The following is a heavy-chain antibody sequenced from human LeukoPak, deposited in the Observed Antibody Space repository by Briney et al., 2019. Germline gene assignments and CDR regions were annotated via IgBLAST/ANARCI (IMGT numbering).Heavy chain of an antibody. J-gene: IGHJ4*02. CDR3: ASTRCTGTSCYLPILD. CDR1: GYRFSPYW. V-gene: IGHV3-7*01. D-gene: IGHD2-2*01. CDR2: ISDGGRAT. Sequence: GGSLRLSCAASGYRFSPYWMSWVRQTPGKGLEWVASISDGGRATYYGDSVRGRFTISRDDARNSLYLQMNSLRAEDTAMYYCASTRCTGTSCYLPILDWGQRILVTVSS.